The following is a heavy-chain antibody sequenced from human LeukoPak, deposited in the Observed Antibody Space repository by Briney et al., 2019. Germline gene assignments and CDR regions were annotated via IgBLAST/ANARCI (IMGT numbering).Heavy chain of an antibody. Sequence: PSETLSLTCAVYGGSFSGYYWSWIRQPPGKGLEWIGEINHSGSTNYNPSLKSRVTISVDTSKNQFSLKLSSVTAADTAVYYCARTPRIVGATIDYWGQGTLVTVSS. J-gene: IGHJ4*02. CDR1: GGSFSGYY. CDR3: ARTPRIVGATIDY. CDR2: INHSGST. D-gene: IGHD1-26*01. V-gene: IGHV4-34*01.